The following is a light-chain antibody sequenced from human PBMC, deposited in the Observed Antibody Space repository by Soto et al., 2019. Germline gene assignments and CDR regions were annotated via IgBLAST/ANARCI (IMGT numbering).Light chain of an antibody. V-gene: IGKV3-20*01. CDR2: GVS. CDR1: QSVDNTF. CDR3: QQYMSSVT. J-gene: IGKJ1*01. Sequence: EIVLTQSPGSLSLSPGERATLSCRASQSVDNTFFAWYQKTPGPAPRLLMYGVSKRATGIPDRFSGGGSAAYFTLTISRLEPEDVAVYYYQQYMSSVTFGQGTRVEIK.